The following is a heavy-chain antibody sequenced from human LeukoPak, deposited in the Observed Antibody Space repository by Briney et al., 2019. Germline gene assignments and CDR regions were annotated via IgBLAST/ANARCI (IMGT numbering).Heavy chain of an antibody. CDR2: ISSNGGST. Sequence: GGSLRLSCAASGITFSNYGMNWARQAPGKGLEYVSAISSNGGSTYYANSVKGRFTISRDNSKNTLYLQMGSLRAEDMAVYYCARDSYWGQGTLVTVSS. J-gene: IGHJ4*02. CDR1: GITFSNYG. CDR3: ARDSY. V-gene: IGHV3-64*01.